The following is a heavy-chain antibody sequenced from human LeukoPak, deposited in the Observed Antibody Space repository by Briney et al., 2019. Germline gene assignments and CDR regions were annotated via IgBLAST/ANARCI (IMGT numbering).Heavy chain of an antibody. D-gene: IGHD2-15*01. Sequence: PGGSLRLSCAASGFTFSSYAMSWVRQAPGKGLEWVSAISGSGGSTYYADSVKGRFTISRDNSKNTLYLQVNSLRAEDTAVYYCAKAGCSGGSCYSGSAYWGQGTLVTVSS. CDR1: GFTFSSYA. CDR2: ISGSGGST. J-gene: IGHJ4*02. CDR3: AKAGCSGGSCYSGSAY. V-gene: IGHV3-23*01.